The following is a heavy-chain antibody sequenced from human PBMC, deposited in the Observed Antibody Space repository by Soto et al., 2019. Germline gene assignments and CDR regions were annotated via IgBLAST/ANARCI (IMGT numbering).Heavy chain of an antibody. Sequence: PSETLSLTCTVSGGSISSYYWSWIRQPPGKGLEWIGYIYYSGSTNYNPSLKSRVTISVDTSKNQFSLKLSSVTAADTAVYYCARYSSTMGRNYGMDVWGQGTTVTVS. D-gene: IGHD6-13*01. J-gene: IGHJ6*02. CDR2: IYYSGST. V-gene: IGHV4-59*01. CDR3: ARYSSTMGRNYGMDV. CDR1: GGSISSYY.